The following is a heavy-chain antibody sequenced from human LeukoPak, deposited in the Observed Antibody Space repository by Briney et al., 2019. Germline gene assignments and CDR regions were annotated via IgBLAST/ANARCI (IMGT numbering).Heavy chain of an antibody. CDR2: ISGSGGST. J-gene: IGHJ1*01. CDR1: GFTFSSYA. Sequence: PGGSLRLSCAASGFTFSSYAMSWVRQAPGKGLEWVSAISGSGGSTYYADSVKGRFTISRDNSKNTLYLQMNSLRAEDTAVYYCAKARGSSGGPWGYFQHWGQGTLVTVSS. CDR3: AKARGSSGGPWGYFQH. D-gene: IGHD6-19*01. V-gene: IGHV3-23*01.